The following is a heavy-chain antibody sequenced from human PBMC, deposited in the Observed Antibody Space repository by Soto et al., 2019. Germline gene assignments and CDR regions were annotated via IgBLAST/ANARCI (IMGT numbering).Heavy chain of an antibody. CDR3: SRDPRLPGP. CDR1: GFDFGDFS. V-gene: IGHV3-49*04. Sequence: RRLSCTASGFDFGDFSIIWVRQPPGKGLEWVGFIRSEPVGGTTDYAASVKGRFTITRDDSNSIAYLQMNNLKIEDTGVYFCSRDPRLPGPWGQGTLVTVSS. CDR2: IRSEPVGGTT. J-gene: IGHJ4*02. D-gene: IGHD3-10*01.